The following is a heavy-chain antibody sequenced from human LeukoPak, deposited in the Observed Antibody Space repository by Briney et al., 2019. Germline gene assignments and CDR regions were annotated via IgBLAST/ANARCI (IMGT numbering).Heavy chain of an antibody. CDR2: ISSSSSYI. Sequence: GGSLRLSCAASGFTFSNAWMSWVRQAPGKGLEWVSSISSSSSYIYYADSVKGRFTISRDNAKNSLYLQMNSLRAEDTAVYYCARGVVRYFDYWGQGALVTVSS. CDR1: GFTFSNAW. CDR3: ARGVVRYFDY. D-gene: IGHD3-9*01. J-gene: IGHJ4*02. V-gene: IGHV3-21*01.